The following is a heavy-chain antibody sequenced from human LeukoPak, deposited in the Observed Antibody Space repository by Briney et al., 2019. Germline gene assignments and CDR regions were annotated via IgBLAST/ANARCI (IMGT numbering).Heavy chain of an antibody. V-gene: IGHV3-30*02. CDR1: GFTFNSYS. CDR2: VRYDGSQK. D-gene: IGHD1-26*01. J-gene: IGHJ4*02. CDR3: AKGGARLHSYYFDY. Sequence: GGSLRLSCAASGFTFNSYSMNWVRQAPGKGLDWVAFVRYDGSQKYYADSVKGRFTLSRDNSKNTLYLQMNSLRAEDTAVFYCAKGGARLHSYYFDYWGQGTLVTVSS.